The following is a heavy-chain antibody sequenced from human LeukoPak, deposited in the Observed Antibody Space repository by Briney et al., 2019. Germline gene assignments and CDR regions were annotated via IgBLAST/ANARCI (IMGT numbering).Heavy chain of an antibody. V-gene: IGHV4-59*04. J-gene: IGHJ4*02. D-gene: IGHD3-22*01. CDR1: GGSISSYS. CDR3: ARSRTAYYRYFDS. CDR2: IYHSETT. Sequence: PSETLSLTCTVSGGSISSYSWSWIRQPPGKGLEWIGYIYHSETTYYNPSLQSRVTISVDRSKNRFSLKLTSVTAADTAVYYCARSRTAYYRYFDSWGQGTLVTVSS.